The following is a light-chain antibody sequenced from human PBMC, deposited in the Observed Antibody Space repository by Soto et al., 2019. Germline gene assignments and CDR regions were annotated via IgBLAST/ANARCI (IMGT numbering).Light chain of an antibody. CDR2: EVT. Sequence: QSALTQPASVSGSPGQSITISCTGSSSVFGAYKYVSWYQQHPGKAPKLLIYEVTNRPSGVSDRFSGSKSGNTASLTISGLQAEDDGDYFCTPYPPDIIVFGTGT. CDR1: SSVFGAYKY. J-gene: IGLJ1*01. CDR3: TPYPPDIIV. V-gene: IGLV2-14*01.